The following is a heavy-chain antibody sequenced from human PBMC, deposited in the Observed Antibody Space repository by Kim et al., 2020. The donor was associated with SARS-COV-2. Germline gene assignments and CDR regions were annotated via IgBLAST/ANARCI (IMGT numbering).Heavy chain of an antibody. V-gene: IGHV3-9*01. Sequence: ADSVKGRLTISRDNAKNSLYLQMNSLRAEDTALYYCAKDISPYGSGSLDYWGQGTLVTVSS. D-gene: IGHD3-10*01. CDR3: AKDISPYGSGSLDY. J-gene: IGHJ4*02.